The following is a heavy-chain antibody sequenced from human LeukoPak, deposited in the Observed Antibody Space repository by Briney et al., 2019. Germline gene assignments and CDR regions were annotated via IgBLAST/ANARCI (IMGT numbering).Heavy chain of an antibody. V-gene: IGHV3-64D*09. CDR2: ISSNGGTT. Sequence: GGPLRLSCSASGFTLSSYTMHWVRQAPGKGLEYVSVISSNGGTTYYADSLKGRFTISRDNSKNTLYLQMSSLRVEDTAVYYCVRDSYGMDVWGQGTTVTVSS. J-gene: IGHJ6*02. CDR3: VRDSYGMDV. CDR1: GFTLSSYT.